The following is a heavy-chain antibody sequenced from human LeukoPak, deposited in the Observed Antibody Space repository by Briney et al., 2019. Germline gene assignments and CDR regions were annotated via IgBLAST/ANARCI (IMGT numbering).Heavy chain of an antibody. D-gene: IGHD6-6*01. J-gene: IGHJ4*02. CDR2: INSDGSST. CDR1: GFTFSSYW. Sequence: GGSLRLSCAASGFTFSSYWMHWVRQAPGKGLVWVSRINSDGSSTSYADSAKGRFTISRDSAKNTQYLQMNSLRGEDTAVYYCAREVSQLVRDLDYWGQGTLVTVSS. CDR3: AREVSQLVRDLDY. V-gene: IGHV3-74*01.